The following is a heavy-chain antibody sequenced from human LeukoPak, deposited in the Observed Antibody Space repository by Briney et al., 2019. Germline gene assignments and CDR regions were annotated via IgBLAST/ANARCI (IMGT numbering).Heavy chain of an antibody. CDR3: ARGPSYFQH. V-gene: IGHV6-1*01. CDR2: TYYRSKWYK. Sequence: SQTLSLTFAISGDSVSINSATWNWLRQSPSRGLEWLGRTYYRSKWYKYYAVSVKGRITINPDTSKNQFSLQLNYVTPEDTAVYYCARGPSYFQHWGQGTLVTVSS. CDR1: GDSVSINSAT. J-gene: IGHJ1*01.